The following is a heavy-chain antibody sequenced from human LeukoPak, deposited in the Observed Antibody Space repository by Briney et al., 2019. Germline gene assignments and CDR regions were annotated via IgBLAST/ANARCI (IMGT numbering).Heavy chain of an antibody. CDR1: GFTFSSYW. Sequence: GGSLRLSCAASGFTFSSYWMSWVRQAPGKGLEWVANIKQDGSEKYYVDSVKGRFTISRDNAKNSLYLQMNSLRAEDTAVYYCARDRTGMVGYAFDYWGQGTLVTVSS. V-gene: IGHV3-7*03. J-gene: IGHJ4*02. CDR2: IKQDGSEK. D-gene: IGHD5-12*01. CDR3: ARDRTGMVGYAFDY.